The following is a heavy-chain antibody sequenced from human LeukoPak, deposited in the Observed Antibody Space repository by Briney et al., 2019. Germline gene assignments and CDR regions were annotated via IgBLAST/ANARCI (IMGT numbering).Heavy chain of an antibody. CDR3: GKGGYCSGGSCYVDY. J-gene: IGHJ4*02. V-gene: IGHV3-23*01. Sequence: GGSLRLSCAASGFTFSAYAMIWVRQAPGEGLEWVSAISNTGGTTYYGDSLKGRFTISRDNSKNTLYLQMNSLRAEDTAVYYCGKGGYCSGGSCYVDYWGQGTLVTVSS. CDR1: GFTFSAYA. CDR2: ISNTGGTT. D-gene: IGHD2-15*01.